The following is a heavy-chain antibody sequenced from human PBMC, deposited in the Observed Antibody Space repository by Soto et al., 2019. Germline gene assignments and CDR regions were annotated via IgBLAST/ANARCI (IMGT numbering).Heavy chain of an antibody. CDR3: ARGHSSWAQLAY. CDR2: ISYDGSNK. V-gene: IGHV3-30-3*01. CDR1: GFTFSSYA. Sequence: GSLRLSCAASGFTFSSYAMHWVRQAPGKGLEWVAVISYDGSNKYYADSVKGRFTISRDNSKNTLYLQMNSLRAEDTAVYYCARGHSSWAQLAYWGQGTLVTVDS. D-gene: IGHD6-13*01. J-gene: IGHJ4*02.